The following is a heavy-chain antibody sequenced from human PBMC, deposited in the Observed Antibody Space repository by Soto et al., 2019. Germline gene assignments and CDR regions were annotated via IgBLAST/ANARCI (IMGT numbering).Heavy chain of an antibody. Sequence: QVQLQESGPGLVKPSETLSLTCTVSGGSVSSGSYYWSWIRQPPGKGLEWIGYIYYSGSTNYNPSLKSRVTISVDTSKNQFSLKLSSVTAADTAVYYCARDLLTYYDFWSARGDAFDIWGQGTMVTDSS. D-gene: IGHD3-3*01. CDR1: GGSVSSGSYY. J-gene: IGHJ3*02. CDR3: ARDLLTYYDFWSARGDAFDI. CDR2: IYYSGST. V-gene: IGHV4-61*01.